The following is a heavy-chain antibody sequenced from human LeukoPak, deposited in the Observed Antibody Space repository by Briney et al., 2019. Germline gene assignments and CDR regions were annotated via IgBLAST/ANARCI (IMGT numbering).Heavy chain of an antibody. J-gene: IGHJ4*02. CDR3: ARERSSSFLDY. CDR2: IYYSGST. V-gene: IGHV4-59*01. Sequence: SETLCLTCTVPGDSISSYYWSWIRQPPGKGLECIGYIYYSGSTNYNPSLKSRVTISVDTSKNQFSLKLSSVTAADTAVYYCARERSSSFLDYWGQGTLVTVSS. D-gene: IGHD6-6*01. CDR1: GDSISSYY.